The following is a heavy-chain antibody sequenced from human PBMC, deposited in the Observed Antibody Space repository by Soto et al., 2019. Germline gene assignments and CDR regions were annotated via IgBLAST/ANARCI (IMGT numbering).Heavy chain of an antibody. V-gene: IGHV3-49*03. Sequence: GGSLRLSCTASGFTFGDYAMSWFRQAPGKGLEWVGFIRSKAYGGTTEYAASVKGRFTISRDDSKSIAYLQMNSLKTEDTAVYYCTRDKGRFLEWWHYYYMDVWGKGTTVTVSS. CDR1: GFTFGDYA. D-gene: IGHD3-3*01. J-gene: IGHJ6*03. CDR2: IRSKAYGGTT. CDR3: TRDKGRFLEWWHYYYMDV.